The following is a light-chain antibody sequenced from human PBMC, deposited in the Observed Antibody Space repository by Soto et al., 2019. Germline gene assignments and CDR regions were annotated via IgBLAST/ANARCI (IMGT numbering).Light chain of an antibody. CDR1: QAISKD. CDR3: QPYYYLPYP. J-gene: IGKJ2*01. Sequence: DIQMTQSPSSLSASLGDRVTMTCRASQAISKDLNWYQQKPGKAPKLLMFEASNLQTGVSSRLSGGGSGTYFTLTINRLQPEDSATYYCQPYYYLPYPFGQGTTLEI. V-gene: IGKV1-33*01. CDR2: EAS.